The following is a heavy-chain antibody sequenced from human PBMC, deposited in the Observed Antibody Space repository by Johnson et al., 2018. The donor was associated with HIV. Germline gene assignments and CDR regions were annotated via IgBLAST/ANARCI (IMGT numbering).Heavy chain of an antibody. J-gene: IGHJ3*02. V-gene: IGHV3-30*04. D-gene: IGHD1-26*01. Sequence: VQLLESGGGVVQPGRSLRLSCAASGFIFSSYAMHWVRQAPCKGLEWVAVMWYDGSNKYYADSVKGRFTISRDNSKNTLYLQMNSLRAEDTAVYYCAKSGSYPRFGAFDIWGQGTMVTVSS. CDR2: MWYDGSNK. CDR3: AKSGSYPRFGAFDI. CDR1: GFIFSSYA.